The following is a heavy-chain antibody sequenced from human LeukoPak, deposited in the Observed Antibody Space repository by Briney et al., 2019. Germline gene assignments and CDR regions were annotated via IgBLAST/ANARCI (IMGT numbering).Heavy chain of an antibody. CDR1: GYTFSSYW. CDR2: INSDGSST. V-gene: IGHV3-74*01. J-gene: IGHJ5*02. CDR3: ARDRTDIVVVPAGLNWFDP. Sequence: GGSLRLSCAASGYTFSSYWMHWVRQAPEKGLVWVTRINSDGSSTSYADSVKGRFTISRDNAKNTLYLQMNSLRAEDTAVYYCARDRTDIVVVPAGLNWFDPWGQGTLVTVSS. D-gene: IGHD2-2*01.